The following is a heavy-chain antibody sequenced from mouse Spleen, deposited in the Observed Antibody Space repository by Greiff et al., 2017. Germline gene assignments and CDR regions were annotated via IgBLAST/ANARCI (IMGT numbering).Heavy chain of an antibody. J-gene: IGHJ3*01. D-gene: IGHD2-3*01. CDR3: ARSAYDTWFAY. CDR2: IYPSDSET. Sequence: VQLQQPGAELVRPGSSVKLSCKASGYTFTSYWMDWVKQRPGQGLEWIGNIYPSDSETHYNQKFKDKATLTVDKSSSTAYMQLSSLTSEDSAVYYCARSAYDTWFAYWGQGTLVTVSA. CDR1: GYTFTSYW. V-gene: IGHV1-61*01.